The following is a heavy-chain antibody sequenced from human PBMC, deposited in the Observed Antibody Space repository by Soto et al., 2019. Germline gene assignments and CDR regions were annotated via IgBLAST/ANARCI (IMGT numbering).Heavy chain of an antibody. Sequence: QVQLVQSGAEVKKPGSSVKVSCKASGGTVNRNAVNWVRQAPGQVLEWMGGIIPIFGTANYAQKFQGRVTITADESTSTAYMELSSLRSEDTAIYYCAKGRSSTSTWFDPWGQGTLVTVS. CDR3: AKGRSSTSTWFDP. V-gene: IGHV1-69*12. D-gene: IGHD2-2*01. J-gene: IGHJ5*02. CDR2: IIPIFGTA. CDR1: GGTVNRNA.